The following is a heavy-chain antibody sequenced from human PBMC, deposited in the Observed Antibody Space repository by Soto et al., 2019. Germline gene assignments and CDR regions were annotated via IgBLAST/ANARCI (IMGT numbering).Heavy chain of an antibody. V-gene: IGHV3-23*01. CDR3: ARRRVSTQPPYYYYYGMDV. CDR2: LVGSGGDI. J-gene: IGHJ6*02. Sequence: GGSLRLSCAASGFTFSAYAMSWVRQAPGKGLQWVSGLVGSGGDIQYADSVRGRFTVSRDNSKNTLYLQMNSLRAEDTAVYYCARRRVSTQPPYYYYYGMDVWGQGTTVTVSS. CDR1: GFTFSAYA.